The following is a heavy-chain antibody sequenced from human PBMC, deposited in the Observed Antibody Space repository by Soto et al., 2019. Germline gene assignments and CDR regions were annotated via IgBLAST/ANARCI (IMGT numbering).Heavy chain of an antibody. CDR1: GFTFSSSA. V-gene: IGHV3-30-3*01. CDR2: ISYDGSSK. J-gene: IGHJ4*02. CDR3: ARDPHIVVVTAILFDY. D-gene: IGHD2-21*02. Sequence: GGSLRLSCAASGFTFSSSAMHWVRQARGKGLEWVAVISYDGSSKYYADSVKGRFTICRDNSKNTLYLQMNSLRAEDTAVYYCARDPHIVVVTAILFDYWGQGTLVTVSS.